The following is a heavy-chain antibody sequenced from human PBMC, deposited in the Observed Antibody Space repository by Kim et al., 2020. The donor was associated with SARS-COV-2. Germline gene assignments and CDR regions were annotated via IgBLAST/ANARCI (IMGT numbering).Heavy chain of an antibody. Sequence: GGSLRLSCAASGFTFRAYTIHWVRQAPGKALECVALINGRYNPFYADSVEGRFSISRDNSRNSVFLHMNSLRSEDSALYYCAKEHSTGWPNLESWGQGTLVTVSS. CDR3: AKEHSTGWPNLES. J-gene: IGHJ4*02. CDR1: GFTFRAYT. V-gene: IGHV3-43*01. D-gene: IGHD6-19*01. CDR2: INGRYNP.